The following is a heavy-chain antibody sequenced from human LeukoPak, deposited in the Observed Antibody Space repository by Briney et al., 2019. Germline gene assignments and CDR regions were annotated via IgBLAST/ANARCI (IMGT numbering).Heavy chain of an antibody. D-gene: IGHD1-1*01. Sequence: GGSLRLSCSASGFTFSAYAMYWVRRAPGKGLEYVSGISNNGGSSFYADSVKGRFTISRDNSKNTLYLQMSSLRAEDTAVYYCVKITSVTGGDCWGQGTLVTVSS. V-gene: IGHV3-64D*09. J-gene: IGHJ4*02. CDR3: VKITSVTGGDC. CDR1: GFTFSAYA. CDR2: ISNNGGSS.